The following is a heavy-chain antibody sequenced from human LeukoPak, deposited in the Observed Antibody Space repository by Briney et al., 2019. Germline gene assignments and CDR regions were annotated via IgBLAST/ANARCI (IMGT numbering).Heavy chain of an antibody. CDR3: AKDLTEPLLTDY. V-gene: IGHV3-74*01. Sequence: PGGSLRLSCAASGFTFSSYWMHWVRQAPGKGLVWVSRINSDGSSTSYADSVKGRFTISRDNAKNTLYLQMNSPRAEDTAVYYCAKDLTEPLLTDYWGQGTLVTVSS. J-gene: IGHJ4*02. CDR1: GFTFSSYW. D-gene: IGHD2-15*01. CDR2: INSDGSST.